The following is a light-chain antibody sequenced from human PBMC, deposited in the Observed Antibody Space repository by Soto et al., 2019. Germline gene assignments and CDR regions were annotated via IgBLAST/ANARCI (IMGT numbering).Light chain of an antibody. CDR1: QSTSSW. CDR2: DAS. V-gene: IGKV1-5*01. J-gene: IGKJ1*01. Sequence: DIQMTQSPSTLSASVGDRVTITCRASQSTSSWLAWYQQKPGKAPKLLIYDASSLESGVPSRFSGSGSGTEFTLTISSLQPDDFATYYCQLYNSYSGTFGPGTKVEIK. CDR3: QLYNSYSGT.